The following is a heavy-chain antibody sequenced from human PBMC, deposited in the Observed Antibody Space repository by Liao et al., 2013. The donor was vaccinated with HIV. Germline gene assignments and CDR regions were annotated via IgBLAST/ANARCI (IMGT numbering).Heavy chain of an antibody. CDR1: GGSISSSSYY. Sequence: QLQLQESGPGLVKPSETLSLTCTVSGGSISSSSYYWGWIRQPPGKGLEWIGSIYYSGSTYYNPSLKSRVTISVDTSKNQFSLKLSSVTAADTAVYYCAREGRMALGYCSGGSCYSRFDYWGQGTLVTVSS. V-gene: IGHV4-39*07. CDR3: AREGRMALGYCSGGSCYSRFDY. CDR2: IYYSGST. D-gene: IGHD2-15*01. J-gene: IGHJ4*02.